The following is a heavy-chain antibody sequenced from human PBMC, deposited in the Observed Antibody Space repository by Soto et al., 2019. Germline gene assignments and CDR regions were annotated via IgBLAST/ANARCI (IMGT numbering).Heavy chain of an antibody. Sequence: GGSLRLSCAASGFTFSSYSMNWVRQAPGKGLEWVSYISSSSSTIYYADSVKGRFTISRDNAKNSLYLQMNSLRAEDTAVYYCARSQTYYYYYYMDVWGKGTTVTVSS. CDR1: GFTFSSYS. J-gene: IGHJ6*03. V-gene: IGHV3-48*01. CDR2: ISSSSSTI. CDR3: ARSQTYYYYYYMDV.